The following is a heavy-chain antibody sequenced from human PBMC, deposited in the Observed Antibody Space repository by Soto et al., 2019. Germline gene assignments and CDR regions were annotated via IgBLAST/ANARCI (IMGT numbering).Heavy chain of an antibody. J-gene: IGHJ4*02. D-gene: IGHD5-18*01. Sequence: GGSLRLSCTASGFTFGDYAMSWVRQAPGKGLEWVGFIRSKAYGGTTEYAASVKGRFTISRDDSKSIAYLQMNSLKTEDTAVYYCTREYSYGFNFDYWGQGTLVTVS. V-gene: IGHV3-49*04. CDR3: TREYSYGFNFDY. CDR1: GFTFGDYA. CDR2: IRSKAYGGTT.